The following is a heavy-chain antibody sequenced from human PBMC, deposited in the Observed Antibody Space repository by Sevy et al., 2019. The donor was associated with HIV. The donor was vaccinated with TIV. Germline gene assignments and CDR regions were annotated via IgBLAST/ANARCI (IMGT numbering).Heavy chain of an antibody. V-gene: IGHV3-23*01. CDR1: GFTFSSYA. CDR2: FSFGCGKI. D-gene: IGHD2-2*01. J-gene: IGHJ4*02. Sequence: GGSLRLSCAASGFTFSSYAMSWVRQAPGKGLEWVSTFSFGCGKINYADSVKGRFTISRDNSKNALYLQMNSLRAEDTAVYYCAREGCSKPHDYWGQGTLVTVSS. CDR3: AREGCSKPHDY.